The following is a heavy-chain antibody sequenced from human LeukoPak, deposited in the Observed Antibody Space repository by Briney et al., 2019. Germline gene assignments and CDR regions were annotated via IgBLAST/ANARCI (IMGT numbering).Heavy chain of an antibody. V-gene: IGHV3-21*01. Sequence: GGSLRLSCAASGFTFRSYSMNWVRQAPGKGLKWVSSISSSSSYIYYADSVKGRFTISRDNAKNSLYLQMNNPRAEDTAVYYCARSLFDYWGQGTLVTVSS. CDR3: ARSLFDY. J-gene: IGHJ4*02. CDR1: GFTFRSYS. CDR2: ISSSSSYI.